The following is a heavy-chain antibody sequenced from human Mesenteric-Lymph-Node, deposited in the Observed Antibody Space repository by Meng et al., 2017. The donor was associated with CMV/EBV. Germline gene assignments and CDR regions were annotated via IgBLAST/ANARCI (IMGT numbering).Heavy chain of an antibody. CDR3: TRVRYTTSSYGMDV. CDR2: ISYSGTT. Sequence: SRASVSSASYYWTWIRQPPGKGLEWIGYISYSGTTNYNASLKSRVTISVDMSKNQFSLKLSSVTAADTAAYYCTRVRYTTSSYGMDVWGQGATVTVS. CDR1: RASVSSASYY. J-gene: IGHJ6*02. D-gene: IGHD6-6*01. V-gene: IGHV4-61*01.